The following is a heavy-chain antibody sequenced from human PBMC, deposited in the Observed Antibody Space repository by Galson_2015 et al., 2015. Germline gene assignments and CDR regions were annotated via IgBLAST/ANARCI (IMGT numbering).Heavy chain of an antibody. V-gene: IGHV4-30-2*01. CDR3: ARTAFGSRFDI. J-gene: IGHJ3*02. CDR1: GGSISSGGYS. D-gene: IGHD2-15*01. CDR2: IYHSGST. Sequence: LSLTCTVSGGSISSGGYSWSWIRQPPGKGLEWIGYIYHSGSTYYNPSLKSRVTISVDRSKNQFSLKLSSVTAADTAVYYCARTAFGSRFDIWGQGTMVTVSS.